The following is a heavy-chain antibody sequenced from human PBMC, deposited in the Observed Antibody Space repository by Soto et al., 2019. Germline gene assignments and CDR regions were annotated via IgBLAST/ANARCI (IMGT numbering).Heavy chain of an antibody. J-gene: IGHJ4*02. CDR2: ISSSGGST. Sequence: EVQLLESGGGLVQPGGSLRLSCAASGFTFSSYTMSWVRQGPGKGLEWVSGISSSGGSTVYADSVKGRFTISRDNFKNTLYLQMHSLRAEDTAVYYCAKGWGDYWGQGTPVTVSS. D-gene: IGHD7-27*01. CDR1: GFTFSSYT. V-gene: IGHV3-23*01. CDR3: AKGWGDY.